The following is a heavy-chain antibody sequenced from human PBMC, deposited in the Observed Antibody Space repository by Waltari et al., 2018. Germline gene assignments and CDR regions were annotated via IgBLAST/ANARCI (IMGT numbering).Heavy chain of an antibody. Sequence: QVQLVESGGGVVQPGGSRRLSCAASGFTFRRDGLNWVREAPGKGLEWVAVIWYDGSNKYYADSVKGRFTISRDDSKNTLYLQMNSLRAEDTAVYYCARVRGYSYGYLFDYWGQGTLVTVSS. CDR3: ARVRGYSYGYLFDY. V-gene: IGHV3-33*01. CDR2: IWYDGSNK. D-gene: IGHD5-18*01. CDR1: GFTFRRDG. J-gene: IGHJ4*02.